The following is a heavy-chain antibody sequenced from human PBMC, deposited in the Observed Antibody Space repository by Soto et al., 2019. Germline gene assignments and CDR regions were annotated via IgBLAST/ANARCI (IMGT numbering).Heavy chain of an antibody. CDR2: IYYSGST. D-gene: IGHD1-1*01. CDR1: DGSISNYY. Sequence: QVQLQASGPGLVKPSEALSLPCTVSDGSISNYYWSWIRQPPGKELEWIGYIYYSGSTNYNPSLETRVTISVDSSKNQFSLRLISVTAADTAVYYCARGGWGTSTLKRAFGYWGLGILLTVAS. V-gene: IGHV4-59*01. J-gene: IGHJ4*02. CDR3: ARGGWGTSTLKRAFGY.